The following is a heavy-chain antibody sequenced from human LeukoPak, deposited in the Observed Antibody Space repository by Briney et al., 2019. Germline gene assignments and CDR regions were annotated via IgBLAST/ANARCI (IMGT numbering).Heavy chain of an antibody. J-gene: IGHJ6*03. D-gene: IGHD2-15*01. CDR2: IYYSGST. V-gene: IGHV4-59*01. CDR1: GGSISSYY. Sequence: PSETLSLTCTVSGGSISSYYWSWIRQPPGKGLEWIGYIYYSGSTNYNPSLKSRVTISVDTSKNQFSLKLSSVTAADTAVYYCARGPYCSGGSCYFSIYYYYYVDVWGKGTTVTVSS. CDR3: ARGPYCSGGSCYFSIYYYYYVDV.